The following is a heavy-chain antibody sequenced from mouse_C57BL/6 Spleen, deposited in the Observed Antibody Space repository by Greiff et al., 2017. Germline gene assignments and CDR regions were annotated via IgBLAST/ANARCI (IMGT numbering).Heavy chain of an antibody. J-gene: IGHJ4*01. Sequence: EVKLVESGGGLVKPGGSLKLSCAASGFTFSDYGMHWVRQAPEKGLEWVAYISSGSSTIYYADTVKGRFTISRDNAKNTLFLQMTSLRSEDTAMYYCATSRRYYAMDYWGQGTSVTVSS. V-gene: IGHV5-17*01. CDR3: ATSRRYYAMDY. D-gene: IGHD2-12*01. CDR2: ISSGSSTI. CDR1: GFTFSDYG.